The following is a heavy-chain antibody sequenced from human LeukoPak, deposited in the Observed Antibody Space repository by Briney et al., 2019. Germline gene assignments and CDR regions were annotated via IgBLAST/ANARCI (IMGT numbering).Heavy chain of an antibody. Sequence: ASVKVSCKASGYTFTGYYMHWVRQAPGQGLEWMGWINPNSGGTNYAQKFQGRVTMTRDTSISTAYMELSRLRSDDTAVYYCAREATYYDFWSGLRNWFDPWGQGTLVTVSS. V-gene: IGHV1-2*02. CDR3: AREATYYDFWSGLRNWFDP. CDR2: INPNSGGT. D-gene: IGHD3-3*01. CDR1: GYTFTGYY. J-gene: IGHJ5*02.